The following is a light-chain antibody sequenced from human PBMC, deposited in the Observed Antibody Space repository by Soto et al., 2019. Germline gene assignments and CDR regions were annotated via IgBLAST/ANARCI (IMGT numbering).Light chain of an antibody. CDR2: DIS. Sequence: VVMPHSPATLSVSPWERATLSFRSSQTVSRNLAWYQQRPGQAPRLLIYDISNRATGVPARFSGSGSETEFTLTIRSLQSEDFAVYFCQQYNNWPSFGQGTRLEIK. CDR1: QTVSRN. V-gene: IGKV3-15*01. J-gene: IGKJ5*01. CDR3: QQYNNWPS.